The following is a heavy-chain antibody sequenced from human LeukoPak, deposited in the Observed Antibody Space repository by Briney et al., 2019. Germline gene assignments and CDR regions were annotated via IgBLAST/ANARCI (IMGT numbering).Heavy chain of an antibody. J-gene: IGHJ6*03. CDR3: ARAKLGGDYYYLDV. CDR2: VYRSGGT. CDR1: GYSISSGYQ. V-gene: IGHV4-38-2*02. D-gene: IGHD7-27*01. Sequence: PSETLSLTCSVSGYSISSGYQGDWIRQPPGKGLEWIGPVYRSGGTYYKPSLESRVSISVDTSKNQFSLKLRSMTAADTAVYYCARAKLGGDYYYLDVWGKGTTVTVSS.